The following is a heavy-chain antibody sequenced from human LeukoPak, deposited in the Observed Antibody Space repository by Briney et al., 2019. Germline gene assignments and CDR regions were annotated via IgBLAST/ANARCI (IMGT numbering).Heavy chain of an antibody. CDR1: GFTFSSYA. D-gene: IGHD5-12*01. J-gene: IGHJ4*02. V-gene: IGHV3-23*01. CDR2: ISGSGGST. CDR3: ASSLRSEWLRFLTDY. Sequence: GGSLRLSCAASGFTFSSYAMSWVRQAPGKGLGWVSAISGSGGSTYYAGSVKGRFTISRDNSKRTLYLQMTSLRAEDTAVYYCASSLRSEWLRFLTDYWGQGTLVTVSS.